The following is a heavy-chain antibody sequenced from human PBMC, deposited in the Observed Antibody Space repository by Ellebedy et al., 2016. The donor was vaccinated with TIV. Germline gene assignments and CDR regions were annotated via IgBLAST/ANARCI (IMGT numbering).Heavy chain of an antibody. CDR1: GFTFNTYG. Sequence: GESLKISCAASGFTFNTYGMHWVRQAPGKGLEWVAIIWNDGSDKKYADSVKGRITISRDNSKNTLYLQMNSLRAEDTAVYYCARDSRHGGADTFYNYGLDVWGHGTTVTVAS. CDR3: ARDSRHGGADTFYNYGLDV. D-gene: IGHD1-26*01. CDR2: IWNDGSDK. V-gene: IGHV3-33*01. J-gene: IGHJ6*02.